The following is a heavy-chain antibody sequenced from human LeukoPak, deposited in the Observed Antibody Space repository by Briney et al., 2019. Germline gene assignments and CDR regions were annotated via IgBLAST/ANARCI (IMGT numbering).Heavy chain of an antibody. CDR3: ARVDGYCSSTSCLYFDY. Sequence: SETLSLTCTVSGGSISSGGYYWSWIRQHPGKGLEWVGYIYYSGSTYYNPSLKSRVTISVDTSKNQFSLKLSSVTAADTAVYYCARVDGYCSSTSCLYFDYWGQGTLVTVSS. D-gene: IGHD2-2*01. CDR1: GGSISSGGYY. CDR2: IYYSGST. J-gene: IGHJ4*02. V-gene: IGHV4-31*03.